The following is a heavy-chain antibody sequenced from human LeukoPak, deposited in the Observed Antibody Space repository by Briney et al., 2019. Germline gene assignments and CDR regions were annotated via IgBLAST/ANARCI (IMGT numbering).Heavy chain of an antibody. CDR2: ISYDGSNK. V-gene: IGHV3-30*04. CDR3: ARRDGGLGY. Sequence: QPGGSLRLSCAASGFTFSSYAMHWVRQAPGKGLEWVAVISYDGSNKYYADSVKGRFTISRDNSKNTLYLQMNSLRAEDTAVYYCARRDGGLGYWGQGTLVTVSS. D-gene: IGHD2-15*01. J-gene: IGHJ4*02. CDR1: GFTFSSYA.